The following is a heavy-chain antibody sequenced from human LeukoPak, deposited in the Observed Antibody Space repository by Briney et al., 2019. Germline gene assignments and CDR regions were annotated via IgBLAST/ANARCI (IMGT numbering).Heavy chain of an antibody. J-gene: IGHJ3*02. CDR3: VRDPGWGAFDI. CDR1: GFTLSNFW. D-gene: IGHD3-16*01. CDR2: INPDGSTT. V-gene: IGHV3-7*01. Sequence: GGSLRLSCAASGFTLSNFWMSWVRPAPGKGLEWVAIINPDGSTTGYVDSVKGRFTISRDNAKNSLCLQLNSLRAEDTAVYYCVRDPGWGAFDIWGQGTVVTVSS.